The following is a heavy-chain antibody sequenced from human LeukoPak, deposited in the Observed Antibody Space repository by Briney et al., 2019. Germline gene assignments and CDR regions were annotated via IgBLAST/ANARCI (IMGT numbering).Heavy chain of an antibody. J-gene: IGHJ4*02. Sequence: GGSLRLSCVVSGITLSNYGMSWVRQAPGKGLEWVAGISDRGGSTNYADSVKGRFTISRDNAKNSLYLQMNSLRAEDTAVYYCARDPDGYCSSTSCYTTFDYWGQGTLVTVSS. D-gene: IGHD2-2*02. CDR1: GITLSNYG. V-gene: IGHV3-21*01. CDR2: ISDRGGST. CDR3: ARDPDGYCSSTSCYTTFDY.